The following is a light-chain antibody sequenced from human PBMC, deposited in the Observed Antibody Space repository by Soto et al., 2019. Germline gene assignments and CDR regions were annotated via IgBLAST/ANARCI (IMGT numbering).Light chain of an antibody. CDR3: QQYNNWPPLT. J-gene: IGKJ4*01. CDR2: DAS. V-gene: IGKV3-11*01. CDR1: QSVSSY. Sequence: EIVLTQSPATLSLSPGERATLSCRASQSVSSYLVWYQQKPGQAPRLLIYDASNRATGIPARFSGSGSGTDFTLTISSLEPEDFAVYYCQQYNNWPPLTFGGGTKVEIK.